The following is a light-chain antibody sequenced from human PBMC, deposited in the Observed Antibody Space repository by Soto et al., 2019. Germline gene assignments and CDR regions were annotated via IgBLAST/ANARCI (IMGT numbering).Light chain of an antibody. CDR3: HQRANWPRT. CDR2: DAS. V-gene: IGKV3-11*01. Sequence: IVLTQSPATLSLSPGARATLSCRASQSVSSYLAWYQHNPGQAPRLLIYDASNRATGIPARCSGSGSGTDFTLTISSREPEDFAVYYCHQRANWPRTFGQGTKGEIK. J-gene: IGKJ1*01. CDR1: QSVSSY.